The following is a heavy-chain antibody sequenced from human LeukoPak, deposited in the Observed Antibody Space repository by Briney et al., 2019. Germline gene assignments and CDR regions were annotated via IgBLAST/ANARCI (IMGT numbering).Heavy chain of an antibody. V-gene: IGHV4-34*01. J-gene: IGHJ5*02. CDR3: ARVRRARSYYDFWSGYYTFDP. CDR1: GGSFSGYY. Sequence: SETLSLTCAVYGGSFSGYYWSWIRQPPPKGLEWIGEINHSGSTSYNPSLKSRVTISVDTSKNQFSLKLSSVTAADTAVYYCARVRRARSYYDFWSGYYTFDPWGQGTLVTVSS. CDR2: INHSGST. D-gene: IGHD3-3*01.